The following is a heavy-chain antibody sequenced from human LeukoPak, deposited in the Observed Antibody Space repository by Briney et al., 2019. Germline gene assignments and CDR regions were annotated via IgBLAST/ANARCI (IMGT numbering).Heavy chain of an antibody. V-gene: IGHV3-23*01. J-gene: IGHJ3*01. D-gene: IGHD6-19*01. CDR3: AKDLALAGTGGGFDV. Sequence: PGGSLRLSCAASGFTFTTYAINWVRQASGKGLEWVSGISGGGDKAFYADSVNGRFTISRDNSENTVSLQMRSLRAEDTALYYCAKDLALAGTGGGFDVWGQGTRVAVSS. CDR2: ISGGGDKA. CDR1: GFTFTTYA.